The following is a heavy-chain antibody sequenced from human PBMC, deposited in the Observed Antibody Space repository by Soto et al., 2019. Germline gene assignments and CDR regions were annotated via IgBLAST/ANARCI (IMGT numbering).Heavy chain of an antibody. CDR1: GYTFTSYG. J-gene: IGHJ6*02. D-gene: IGHD6-13*01. Sequence: ASVKASCKASGYTFTSYGISWVRQAPGQGLEWMGWISAYNGNTNYAQKLQGRVTMTTDTSTSTAYMELRSLRSDDTAVYYCGRAHRDLQQLVHYYYSMDVWGQGTTVTVSS. V-gene: IGHV1-18*01. CDR3: GRAHRDLQQLVHYYYSMDV. CDR2: ISAYNGNT.